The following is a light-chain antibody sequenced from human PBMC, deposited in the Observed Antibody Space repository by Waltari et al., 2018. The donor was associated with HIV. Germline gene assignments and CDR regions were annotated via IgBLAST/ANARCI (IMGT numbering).Light chain of an antibody. CDR3: SSYAGSNRFVV. CDR1: SSDIGAYNF. J-gene: IGLJ2*01. V-gene: IGLV2-8*01. CDR2: EVT. Sequence: QSALTQPPSASGSPGQSVAIPCTATSSDIGAYNFVSWYQQQPGSAPKLIIFEVTKRPTGVPDRFSGSKSGNTASLTVSGLLPEDDADYYCSSYAGSNRFVVFGGGTRLTVL.